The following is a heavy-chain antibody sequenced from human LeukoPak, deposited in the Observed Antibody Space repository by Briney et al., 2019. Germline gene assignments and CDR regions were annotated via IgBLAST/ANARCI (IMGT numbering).Heavy chain of an antibody. CDR2: IIPIFGTA. CDR3: ARGDIVVVPAVYNWFDP. Sequence: GASVKVSCKASGGTFSSYAISWVRQAPGQGLEWMGGIIPIFGTANYAQEFQGRVTITADESTSTAYMELSSLRSEDTAVYYCARGDIVVVPAVYNWFDPWGQGTLVTVSS. V-gene: IGHV1-69*13. D-gene: IGHD2-2*01. CDR1: GGTFSSYA. J-gene: IGHJ5*02.